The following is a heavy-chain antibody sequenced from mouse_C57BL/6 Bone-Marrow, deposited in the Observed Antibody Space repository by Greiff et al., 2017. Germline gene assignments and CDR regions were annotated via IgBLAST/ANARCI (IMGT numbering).Heavy chain of an antibody. CDR2: IYPSDSET. CDR1: GYTFTSYW. J-gene: IGHJ4*01. Sequence: QVQLQQPGAELVRPGSSVKLSCKASGYTFTSYWMDWVKQRPGQGLEWIGNIYPSDSETHYNQKFKDKATLTVDKSSSTAYMQLSSLTSEDSAVYYCARLRGPRGLYAMDYWGQGTSVTVSS. CDR3: ARLRGPRGLYAMDY. D-gene: IGHD3-3*01. V-gene: IGHV1-61*01.